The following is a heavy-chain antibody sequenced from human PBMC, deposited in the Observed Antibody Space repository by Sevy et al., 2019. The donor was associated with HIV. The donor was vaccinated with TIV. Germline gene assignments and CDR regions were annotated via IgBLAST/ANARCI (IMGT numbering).Heavy chain of an antibody. CDR2: FDPEDGET. J-gene: IGHJ6*02. Sequence: GGSLRLSCAASGFTFSSYAMHWVRQAPGKGLEWMGGFDPEDGETIYAQKFQGRVTMTEDTSTDTAYMELSSLRSEDTAVYYCATGSSIVRGVIGAGYYYGMDVWGQGTTVTVSS. CDR3: ATGSSIVRGVIGAGYYYGMDV. D-gene: IGHD3-10*01. V-gene: IGHV1-24*01. CDR1: GFTFSSYA.